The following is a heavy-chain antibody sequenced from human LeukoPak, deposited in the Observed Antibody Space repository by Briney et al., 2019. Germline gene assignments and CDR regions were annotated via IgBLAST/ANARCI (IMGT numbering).Heavy chain of an antibody. CDR1: GYTFTTLD. J-gene: IGHJ4*02. V-gene: IGHV1-8*03. D-gene: IGHD2-15*01. Sequence: ASVKVSCKASGYTFTTLDINWVRQAPGQGLEWMGWINPNSGNRGYAQKFQGRVTITRDTSISTAYMELSSLRSEDTAVYYCARVDGSPDYWGQGTLVTVSS. CDR3: ARVDGSPDY. CDR2: INPNSGNR.